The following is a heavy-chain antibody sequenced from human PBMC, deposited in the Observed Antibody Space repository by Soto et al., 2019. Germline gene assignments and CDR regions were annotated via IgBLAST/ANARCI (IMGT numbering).Heavy chain of an antibody. D-gene: IGHD3-3*01. Sequence: TLSLTCTVSGGSISSGDYYWSWIRQPPGKGLEWIGYIYYSGSTYYNPSLKSRVTISVDTSKNQFSLKLSSVTAADTAEYYCARVTRRTIFGVVITDWFDPWGQGTLVTVSS. CDR2: IYYSGST. J-gene: IGHJ5*02. CDR3: ARVTRRTIFGVVITDWFDP. V-gene: IGHV4-30-4*01. CDR1: GGSISSGDYY.